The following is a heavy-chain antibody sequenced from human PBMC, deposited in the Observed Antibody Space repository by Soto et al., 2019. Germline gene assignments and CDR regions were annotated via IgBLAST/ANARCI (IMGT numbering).Heavy chain of an antibody. J-gene: IGHJ4*02. D-gene: IGHD3-10*01. CDR1: GYSFTSYW. V-gene: IGHV5-10-1*01. CDR3: ARPLAGWYGAFDY. CDR2: IDPSDSYT. Sequence: GDSLEISCKGSGYSFTSYWISWVRQMPGKGLDWMGRIDPSDSYTNYSPSFQGHVTISAXXXIXXXYXQXXXLXASDTAMYYCARPLAGWYGAFDYWGQGTLVTVSS.